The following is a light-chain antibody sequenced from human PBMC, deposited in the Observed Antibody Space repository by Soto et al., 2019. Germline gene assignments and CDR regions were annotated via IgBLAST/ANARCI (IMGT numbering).Light chain of an antibody. V-gene: IGKV3-20*01. CDR2: GAS. J-gene: IGKJ2*02. CDR1: QSVSSNY. CDR3: QQYDNSPVCT. Sequence: EIVLTQSPGTLSLSPGESATLSCRASQSVSSNYLVWYQQKPGQAPRLLIYGASRRATGIPDRFSGSGSGTDFTLTINRLEPEDFAVYYCQQYDNSPVCTFGQGTKLEIK.